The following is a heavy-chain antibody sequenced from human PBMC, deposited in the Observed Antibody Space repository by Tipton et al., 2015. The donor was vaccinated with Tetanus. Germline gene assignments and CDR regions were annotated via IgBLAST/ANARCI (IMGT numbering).Heavy chain of an antibody. CDR3: ARHCDTSGYYFV. CDR1: GASISTLNYY. D-gene: IGHD3-22*01. J-gene: IGHJ4*02. V-gene: IGHV4-39*01. Sequence: TLSLTCSVSGASISTLNYYWAWIRQPPGRGLEWIGAISYRGETHFNPSLGSRVSMSVDTSKNQFSVDLSSVTAADTAVYFCARHCDTSGYYFVWGQGVLVTVSS. CDR2: ISYRGET.